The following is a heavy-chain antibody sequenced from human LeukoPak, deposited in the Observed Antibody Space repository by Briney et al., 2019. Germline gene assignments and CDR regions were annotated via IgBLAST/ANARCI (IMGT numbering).Heavy chain of an antibody. J-gene: IGHJ4*02. V-gene: IGHV3-30-3*01. CDR3: ARGQQGYFDY. CDR2: ISYDGSNK. Sequence: PGGSLRLSCAASGFTFSNFAMHWVRQAPGKGLEWVAVISYDGSNKNYADSVKGRFTISRDNSKNTLYLQMNSLRAEDTAVYYCARGQQGYFDYWGQGTLVTVSS. CDR1: GFTFSNFA.